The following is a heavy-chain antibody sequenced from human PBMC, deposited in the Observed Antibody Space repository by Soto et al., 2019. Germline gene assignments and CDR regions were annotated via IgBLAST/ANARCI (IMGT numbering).Heavy chain of an antibody. CDR3: ARPTPVWFGEFYYFDY. CDR2: MNPYSGNT. J-gene: IGHJ4*02. D-gene: IGHD3-10*01. Sequence: GASVKVSCKASGYTFTSYDINWVRQATGQGLEWMGWMNPYSGNTNYAQKLQGRVTMTTDTSTSTAYMELRSLRSDDTAVYYCARPTPVWFGEFYYFDYWGQGTLVTVSS. V-gene: IGHV1-18*01. CDR1: GYTFTSYD.